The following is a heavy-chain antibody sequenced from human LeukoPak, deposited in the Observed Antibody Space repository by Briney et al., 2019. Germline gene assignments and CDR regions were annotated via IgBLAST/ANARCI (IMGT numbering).Heavy chain of an antibody. J-gene: IGHJ4*02. D-gene: IGHD2-21*02. Sequence: SETLSLTCTVSGGSISSSSYYWGWIRQPPGKGLEWIGSIYYSGSTYYNPSLKSRVTISVDTSKNQFSLKLSSVTAADTAVYYCARSVAVVTAVYFDYWGQGTLVTVSS. CDR1: GGSISSSSYY. CDR2: IYYSGST. V-gene: IGHV4-39*01. CDR3: ARSVAVVTAVYFDY.